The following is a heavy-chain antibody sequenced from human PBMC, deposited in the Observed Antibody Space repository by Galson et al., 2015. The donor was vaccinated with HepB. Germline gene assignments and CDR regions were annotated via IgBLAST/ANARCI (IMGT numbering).Heavy chain of an antibody. Sequence: SLRLSCAASGFIFGTYPMNWVRQAPGKGLEWISYISRTTNAIYYADSVRGRFTISRDNAKNSLYLEMNSLRAEDTAVYYCVREHNSGWYLDHWGQGTLVTVSS. CDR2: ISRTTNAI. J-gene: IGHJ4*02. CDR3: VREHNSGWYLDH. CDR1: GFIFGTYP. V-gene: IGHV3-48*01. D-gene: IGHD6-19*01.